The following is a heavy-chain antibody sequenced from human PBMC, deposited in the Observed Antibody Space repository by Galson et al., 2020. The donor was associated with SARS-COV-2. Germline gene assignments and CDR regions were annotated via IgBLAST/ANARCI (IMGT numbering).Heavy chain of an antibody. J-gene: IGHJ3*02. Sequence: LSLTCAISGDSVSSHSAAWNWIRQSPSRGLEWLGRTYYRSQWSTDYAVSVKSRITINPDTSKNQFSLQLNSVTPEDTAMYYCAGRVAGAGSLHIWGQGTMVIVSS. D-gene: IGHD6-13*01. CDR1: GDSVSSHSAA. CDR3: AGRVAGAGSLHI. CDR2: TYYRSQWST. V-gene: IGHV6-1*01.